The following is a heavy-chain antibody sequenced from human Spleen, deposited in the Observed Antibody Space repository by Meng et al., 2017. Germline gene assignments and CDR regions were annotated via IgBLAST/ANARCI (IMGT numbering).Heavy chain of an antibody. V-gene: IGHV4-4*07. CDR1: GDSMRSYY. D-gene: IGHD4-17*01. CDR2: IYTSGST. CDR3: ARETSGDIGY. J-gene: IGHJ4*02. Sequence: SETLSLTCTVSGDSMRSYYWTWIRQPAGMGLEWIGGIYTSGSTKYNPSLRSRVTMSVDTSKNQFSLKLSSVTAADTAVYYCARETSGDIGYWGQGTLVTVSS.